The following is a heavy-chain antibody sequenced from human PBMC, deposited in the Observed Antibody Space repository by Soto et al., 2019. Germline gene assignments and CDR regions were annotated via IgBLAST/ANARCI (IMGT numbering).Heavy chain of an antibody. Sequence: ASVKVSCKVSGYTFTKLSLHWVRQAPGQRLEWMGAFDPEDGETLYAQNLQGRVTMTADTSIDTAYMQLNSLQSEDTALYFCATDEIVSGSFVFNFWGQGPLVTVYS. D-gene: IGHD6-19*01. V-gene: IGHV1-24*01. CDR3: ATDEIVSGSFVFNF. J-gene: IGHJ4*02. CDR2: FDPEDGET. CDR1: GYTFTKLS.